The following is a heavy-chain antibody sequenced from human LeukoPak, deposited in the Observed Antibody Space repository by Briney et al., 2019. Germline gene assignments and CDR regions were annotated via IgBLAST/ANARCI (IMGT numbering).Heavy chain of an antibody. V-gene: IGHV3-21*04. Sequence: GGSLRLSCAASGFTFSSYRMNWVRQAPGKGLEWVSSISSSSSYIYYADSVKGRFTISRDNSKNTLYLQMNSLRAEDTAVYYCARGCSAVSCYAFDYWGQGTLVTVSS. D-gene: IGHD2-15*01. CDR3: ARGCSAVSCYAFDY. J-gene: IGHJ4*02. CDR1: GFTFSSYR. CDR2: ISSSSSYI.